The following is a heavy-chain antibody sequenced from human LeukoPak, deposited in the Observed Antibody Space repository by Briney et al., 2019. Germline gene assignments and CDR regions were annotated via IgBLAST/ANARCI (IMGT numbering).Heavy chain of an antibody. CDR2: ISSSSSCI. V-gene: IGHV3-21*01. CDR1: GFTFSSYS. J-gene: IGHJ1*01. Sequence: GGSLRLSCAASGFTFSSYSMNWVRQAPGKGLEWVSSISSSSSCIYYADSVKGRFTISRDNAKNSLYLQMNSLRAEDTAVYYCAREYCSSTSCYGGYFQHWGQGTLVTVSS. CDR3: AREYCSSTSCYGGYFQH. D-gene: IGHD2-2*01.